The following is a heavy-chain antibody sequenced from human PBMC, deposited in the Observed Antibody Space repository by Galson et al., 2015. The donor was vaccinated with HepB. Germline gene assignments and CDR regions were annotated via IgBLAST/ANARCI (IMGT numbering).Heavy chain of an antibody. CDR2: ISYDGSNK. CDR3: AEDQPRAAGLDY. J-gene: IGHJ4*02. CDR1: GFTFSSYG. D-gene: IGHD6-19*01. Sequence: SLRLSCAASGFTFSSYGMHWVRQAPGKGLEWVAVISYDGSNKYYADSVKGRFTISRDNSKNTLYLQMNSLRAEDTAVYYCAEDQPRAAGLDYWGQGTLVTVSS. V-gene: IGHV3-30*18.